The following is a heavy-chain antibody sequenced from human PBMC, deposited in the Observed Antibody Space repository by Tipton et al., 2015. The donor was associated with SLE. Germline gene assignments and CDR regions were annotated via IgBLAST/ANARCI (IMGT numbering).Heavy chain of an antibody. CDR2: IYYSGST. V-gene: IGHV4-31*03. CDR1: GGSINSGGYY. CDR3: AGGGGGRRYWYFDL. J-gene: IGHJ2*01. Sequence: TLSLTCTVSGGSINSGGYYWNWIRQHPGKGLEGIGCIYYSGSTYYNPSLKSRVTISVNTSKNQFSLKLSSVPAADPAGYYCAGGGGGRRYWYFDLWGRGTLVTVSS. D-gene: IGHD1-26*01.